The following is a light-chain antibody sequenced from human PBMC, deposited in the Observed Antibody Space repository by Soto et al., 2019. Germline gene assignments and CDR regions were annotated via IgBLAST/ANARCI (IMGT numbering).Light chain of an antibody. CDR3: QQYNNWSSST. J-gene: IGKJ5*01. V-gene: IGKV3-15*01. Sequence: EIVMTQSPATLSVSPGERATLSCRASQSVSSNLGWYQQRPGQAPRLLINGASTRATGIPARFSGSGSGTEFTLTISSLQSEDSAVYYCQQYNNWSSSTFGQGTRLEIK. CDR2: GAS. CDR1: QSVSSN.